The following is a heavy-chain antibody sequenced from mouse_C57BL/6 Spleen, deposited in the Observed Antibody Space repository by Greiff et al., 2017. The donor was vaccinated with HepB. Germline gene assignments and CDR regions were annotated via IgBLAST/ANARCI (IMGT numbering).Heavy chain of an antibody. CDR3: TRDELRPYYYAMDY. D-gene: IGHD3-2*02. V-gene: IGHV5-9-1*02. CDR2: ISSGGDYI. Sequence: EVQGVESGEGLVKPGGSLKLSCAASGFTFSSYAMSWVRQTPEKRLEWVAYISSGGDYIYYADTVKGRFTISRDNARNTLYLQMSSLKSEDTAMYYCTRDELRPYYYAMDYWGQGTSVTVSS. J-gene: IGHJ4*01. CDR1: GFTFSSYA.